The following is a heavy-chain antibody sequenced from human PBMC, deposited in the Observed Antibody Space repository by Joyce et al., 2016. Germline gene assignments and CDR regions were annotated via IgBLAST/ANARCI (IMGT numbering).Heavy chain of an antibody. CDR1: GGSISGSSHY. CDR3: ARVDGNYYYYGMDV. CDR2: INYSGST. D-gene: IGHD2/OR15-2a*01. J-gene: IGHJ6*02. V-gene: IGHV4-39*07. Sequence: QLHLQESGPGLVKPSETLSLTCTVSGGSISGSSHYWGWIRQPPGKGLEWIGSINYSGSTYYNPALKSRVTISVDTSKNQFSLKLSAVTAADTAVYYCARVDGNYYYYGMDVWGQGATVTVSS.